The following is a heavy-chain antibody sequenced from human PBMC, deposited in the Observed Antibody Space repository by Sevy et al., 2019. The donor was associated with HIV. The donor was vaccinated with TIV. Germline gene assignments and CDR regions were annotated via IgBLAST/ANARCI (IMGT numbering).Heavy chain of an antibody. CDR3: ASGGSGDVWNYGYYYYGMDV. V-gene: IGHV1-8*02. J-gene: IGHJ6*02. CDR2: MSPKSGST. Sequence: ASVKVSCKASGDTFSTYDINWVRQAPGQGLEWMGWMSPKSGSTGFAKKFQGRLTMTRDTSIKTAYMELSSLRSDETAVYYCASGGSGDVWNYGYYYYGMDVWGQGTTVTVSS. D-gene: IGHD3-3*01. CDR1: GDTFSTYD.